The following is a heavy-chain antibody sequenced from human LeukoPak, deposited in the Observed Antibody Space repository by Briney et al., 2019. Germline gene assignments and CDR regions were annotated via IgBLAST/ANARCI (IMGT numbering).Heavy chain of an antibody. Sequence: PGRSLTLSCAASGFTFDDYAMLWVRQAPGKGLEWVAGINWNSGSIGYADSVKSRFTISRDNAKNTLYLQMNSLRAEDTALYYCAKPLYCSSTSCYGGAFDIWGQGTMVTVSS. CDR3: AKPLYCSSTSCYGGAFDI. J-gene: IGHJ3*02. CDR1: GFTFDDYA. D-gene: IGHD2-2*01. CDR2: INWNSGSI. V-gene: IGHV3-9*01.